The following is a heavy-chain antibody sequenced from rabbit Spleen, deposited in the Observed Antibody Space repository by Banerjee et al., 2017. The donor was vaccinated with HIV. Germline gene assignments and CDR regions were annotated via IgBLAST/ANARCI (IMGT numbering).Heavy chain of an antibody. V-gene: IGHV1S40*01. J-gene: IGHJ6*01. Sequence: QSLEESGGDLVKPGASLTLTCTASGFTLSSYWMCWVRQAPGKGLDWIACIDAGSSGATYSATWAKGRFSISKTSSTTVTLQMTSLTVADTATYFCARDAGTSFSTYGMDLWDQGTLVTVS. D-gene: IGHD8-1*01. CDR3: ARDAGTSFSTYGMDL. CDR2: IDAGSSGAT. CDR1: GFTLSSYW.